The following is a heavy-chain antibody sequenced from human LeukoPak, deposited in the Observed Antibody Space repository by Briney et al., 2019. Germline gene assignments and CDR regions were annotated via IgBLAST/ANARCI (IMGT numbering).Heavy chain of an antibody. D-gene: IGHD3-16*02. CDR1: GYTFTSYG. J-gene: IGHJ5*02. CDR3: ARDGDYVWGSYRANWFDP. V-gene: IGHV1-18*01. Sequence: GASVKVSCKASGYTFTSYGISWVRQAPGQGLEWMGWISAYNGNTNYAQKLQGRVTMTTDTSTSTAYMELRSLRSDDTAVYYCARDGDYVWGSYRANWFDPWGQGTLVTVSS. CDR2: ISAYNGNT.